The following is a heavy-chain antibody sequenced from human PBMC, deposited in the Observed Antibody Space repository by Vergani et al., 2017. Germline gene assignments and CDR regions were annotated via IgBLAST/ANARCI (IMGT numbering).Heavy chain of an antibody. CDR3: GRGSDNYN. CDR2: IKNTGDST. V-gene: IGHV3-23*01. Sequence: VHLLESGGGLVQSGGSLRLSCAASGFTFSSHAMSWVRQGHGQGLEWVSSIKNTGDSTHYADSVKGRFTISRDNSKNTLYLQMNSLRVEDTAVYYCGRGSDNYNWGQGTLVTVSS. CDR1: GFTFSSHA. D-gene: IGHD5-24*01. J-gene: IGHJ4*02.